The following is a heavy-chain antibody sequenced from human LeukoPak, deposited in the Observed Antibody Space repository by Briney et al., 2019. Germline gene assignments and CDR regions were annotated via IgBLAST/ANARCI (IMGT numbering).Heavy chain of an antibody. CDR1: GYTFTSYY. CDR3: ARGTYTMVREFDAFDI. CDR2: INPSGGST. D-gene: IGHD3-10*01. Sequence: ASVKVSCKASGYTFTSYYMHWVRQAPGQGLEWMGIINPSGGSTSYAQKFQGRVTMTRDTSTSTVYMELSSLRSEDTAVYYCARGTYTMVREFDAFDIWGQGTMVTVSS. V-gene: IGHV1-46*01. J-gene: IGHJ3*02.